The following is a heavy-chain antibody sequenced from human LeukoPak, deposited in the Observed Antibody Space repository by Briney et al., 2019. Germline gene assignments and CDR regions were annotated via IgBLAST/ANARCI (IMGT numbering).Heavy chain of an antibody. CDR1: GFIFDAYV. D-gene: IGHD4-17*01. CDR2: ISGFGDSK. V-gene: IGHV3-43*02. J-gene: IGHJ5*01. CDR3: AKDTNNGDYGLRFDS. Sequence: PGGSLRLSCAASGFIFDAYVMHWVRQAPGRGLEWVSLISGFGDSKYHTDSVKGRFTISRDNSKNSLFLQMNSLTTEDAALYYCAKDTNNGDYGLRFDSWGQGILVMVSS.